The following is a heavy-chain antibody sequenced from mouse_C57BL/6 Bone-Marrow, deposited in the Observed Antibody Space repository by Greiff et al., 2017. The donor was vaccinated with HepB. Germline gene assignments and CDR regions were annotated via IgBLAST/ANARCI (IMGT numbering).Heavy chain of an antibody. Sequence: EVKLMESEGGLVQPGSSMKLSCTASGFTFSDYYMAWVRQVPEKGLEWVANINYDGSSTYYLDSLKSRFIISRDNAKNILYLQMSSLKSEDTATYYCARDRRLRTGGAYAMDYWGQGTSVTVSS. CDR2: INYDGSST. V-gene: IGHV5-16*01. CDR3: ARDRRLRTGGAYAMDY. CDR1: GFTFSDYY. D-gene: IGHD2-4*01. J-gene: IGHJ4*01.